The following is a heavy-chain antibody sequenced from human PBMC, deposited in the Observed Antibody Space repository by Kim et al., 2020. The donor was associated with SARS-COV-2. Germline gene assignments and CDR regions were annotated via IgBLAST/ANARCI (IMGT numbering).Heavy chain of an antibody. Sequence: GGSLRLSCAASGFTFSIYGMHWVRQAPGKGLEWVAVIWYDGSNKDYADSVKGRFTISRDNPKNTLYMQMNSLRAEDTAVYYCARGSYYYDSIAYHYMWG. CDR2: IWYDGSNK. J-gene: IGHJ1*01. CDR3: ARGSYYYDSIAYHYM. CDR1: GFTFSIYG. V-gene: IGHV3-33*01. D-gene: IGHD3-22*01.